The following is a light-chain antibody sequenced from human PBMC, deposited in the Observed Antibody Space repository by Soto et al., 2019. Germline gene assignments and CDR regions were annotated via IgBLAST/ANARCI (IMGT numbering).Light chain of an antibody. CDR2: ETS. CDR3: HQYNNFPRT. Sequence: DIQMTQSPSTLSASVGDRVTITCRASQSISTWLAWYQQKAGKAPKLLIYETSSLESGVPSRFSGSGSGTEFTLTITRLQPDDFATYYCHQYNNFPRTFGQGTKVDIK. V-gene: IGKV1-5*03. CDR1: QSISTW. J-gene: IGKJ1*01.